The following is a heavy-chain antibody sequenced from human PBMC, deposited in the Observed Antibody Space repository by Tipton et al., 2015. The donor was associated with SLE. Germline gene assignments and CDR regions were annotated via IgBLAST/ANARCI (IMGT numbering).Heavy chain of an antibody. Sequence: TLSLTCAVSSYSIISSRWWGWVRQSPGKGPEWIGEINHSGSTNCNPSLKSRVTISVDTSKIQFSLMLTSVTAADTALYYCARATVVTVVGGWFDPWGQGTLVTVSS. CDR2: INHSGST. V-gene: IGHV4-4*02. CDR1: SYSIISSRW. CDR3: ARATVVTVVGGWFDP. D-gene: IGHD4-23*01. J-gene: IGHJ5*02.